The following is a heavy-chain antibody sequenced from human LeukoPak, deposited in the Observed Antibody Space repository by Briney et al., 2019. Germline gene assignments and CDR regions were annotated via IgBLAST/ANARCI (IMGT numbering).Heavy chain of an antibody. V-gene: IGHV3-7*01. D-gene: IGHD5-12*01. CDR1: GFTVSDHY. CDR3: ARKYSGFPFDY. CDR2: IKQDGSEK. Sequence: GGSLRLSCVASGFTVSDHYMDWLRQAPGKGLEWVANIKQDGSEKYYVDSVKGRFTISRDNAKNSLYLRMNSLRAEDTAVYYCARKYSGFPFDYWGQGTLVTVSS. J-gene: IGHJ4*02.